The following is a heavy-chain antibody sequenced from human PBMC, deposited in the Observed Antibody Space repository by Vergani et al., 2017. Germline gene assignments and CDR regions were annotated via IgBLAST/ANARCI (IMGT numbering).Heavy chain of an antibody. CDR1: GYTFTSYG. Sequence: QVQLVQSGAEVKKPGASVKVSCKASGYTFTSYGIRWVRQAPGQGLEWMGWISAYNGNTNYAPKLQGRVTMTTDTSTSTAYMELRSLRSDDTAVYYCARARSRIAAADNNWFDPWGQGTLVTVSS. J-gene: IGHJ5*02. CDR2: ISAYNGNT. V-gene: IGHV1-18*04. CDR3: ARARSRIAAADNNWFDP. D-gene: IGHD6-13*01.